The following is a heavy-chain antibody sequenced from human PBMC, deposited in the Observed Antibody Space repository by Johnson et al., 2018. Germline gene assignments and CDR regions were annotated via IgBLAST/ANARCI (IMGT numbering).Heavy chain of an antibody. CDR3: AGDGDGLDV. CDR2: IWYDGSNK. Sequence: QVQLVESGGGVVQPGRSLRISCAASGFTFSNYGIHWVRQAPGKGLEWVGVIWYDGSNKYYGDAVKGRFTISRDNSKNTRYRQMNSLRAEGKAVYYCAGDGDGLDVWGQGTTVTVSS. CDR1: GFTFSNYG. D-gene: IGHD3-16*01. V-gene: IGHV3-33*01. J-gene: IGHJ6*02.